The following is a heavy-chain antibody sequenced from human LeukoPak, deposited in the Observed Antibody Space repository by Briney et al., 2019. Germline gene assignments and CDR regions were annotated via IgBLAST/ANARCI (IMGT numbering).Heavy chain of an antibody. D-gene: IGHD3-3*01. CDR3: ARDFFIDDFWSGSMTATHNFDY. CDR1: GYTFTDYY. J-gene: IGHJ4*02. Sequence: GASVKVSCKASGYTFTDYYMHWVRQAPGQGLEWMGWINPNSGGTYYAQKFQGRVTMTRDTSISTAYMELSRLRSDDTAVYYCARDFFIDDFWSGSMTATHNFDYWGQGTLVTVSS. CDR2: INPNSGGT. V-gene: IGHV1-2*02.